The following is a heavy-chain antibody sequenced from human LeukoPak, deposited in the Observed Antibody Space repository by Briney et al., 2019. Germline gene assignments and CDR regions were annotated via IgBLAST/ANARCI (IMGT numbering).Heavy chain of an antibody. CDR1: GFTFRSYA. J-gene: IGHJ4*02. V-gene: IGHV3-23*01. CDR2: MSGSGDIT. CDR3: AKVSRFAVVPAAMLDY. Sequence: GGSLRLSCAASGFTFRSYAMSWVRQAPGKGLEWVSAMSGSGDITYYADSVKGRFTMSRDNFKNTLYLQVNSLRAEDTAVYYCAKVSRFAVVPAAMLDYWGQGIQVTVSS. D-gene: IGHD2-2*01.